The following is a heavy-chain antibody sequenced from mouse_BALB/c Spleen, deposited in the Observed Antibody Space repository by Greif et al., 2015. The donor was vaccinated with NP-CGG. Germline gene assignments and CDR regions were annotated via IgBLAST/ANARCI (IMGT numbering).Heavy chain of an antibody. CDR2: IWTGGGT. J-gene: IGHJ2*01. CDR3: IRDRAGTHYFDY. D-gene: IGHD4-1*01. V-gene: IGHV2-9-2*01. Sequence: VKLVESGPGLVAPSQSLSITCTVSGFSLTSYDISWIRQPPGKGLEWLGVIWTGGGTNYNSAFMSRLSISKDNSKSQVFLKMNSLQTDDTAIYYCIRDRAGTHYFDYWGQGTTLTVSS. CDR1: GFSLTSYD.